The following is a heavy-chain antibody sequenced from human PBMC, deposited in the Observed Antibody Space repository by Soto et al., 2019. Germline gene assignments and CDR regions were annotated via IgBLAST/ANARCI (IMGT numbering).Heavy chain of an antibody. D-gene: IGHD4-17*01. CDR2: ISSSSSYI. CDR1: GFTFSSYS. Sequence: GGSLRLSCAASGFTFSSYSMNWVRQAPGKGLEWVSSISSSSSYIYYADSVKGRFTISRDNAKNSLYLQMNSLRAEDTAVYYFARVAPTTVTLIHSWGQGIMVTVSS. J-gene: IGHJ3*02. CDR3: ARVAPTTVTLIHS. V-gene: IGHV3-21*01.